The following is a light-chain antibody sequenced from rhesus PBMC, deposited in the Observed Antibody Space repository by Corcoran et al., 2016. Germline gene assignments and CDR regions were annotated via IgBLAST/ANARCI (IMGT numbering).Light chain of an antibody. Sequence: DIQMTQSPSSLSASVGDTVTITCRASQSISSWFAWYQQKPGKAPKLLIYKASSLQSGVPSRFSGRGYGRDFTLTISSLQSEDCATDYCQQYSSSPLTFGGGTKVELK. J-gene: IGKJ4*01. V-gene: IGKV1-22*01. CDR2: KAS. CDR1: QSISSW. CDR3: QQYSSSPLT.